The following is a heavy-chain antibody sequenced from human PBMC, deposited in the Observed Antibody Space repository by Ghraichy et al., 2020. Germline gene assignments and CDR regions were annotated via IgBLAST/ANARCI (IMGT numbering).Heavy chain of an antibody. Sequence: SETLSLTCTVSGGSISSYYWSWIRQPAGKGLEWIGRIYTSGSTTYNPSLKSRVTMSVDTSKNQFSLKLSSVTAADTAVYYCARDGREIAAAGTGWFDPWGQGTLVTVS. CDR3: ARDGREIAAAGTGWFDP. CDR1: GGSISSYY. D-gene: IGHD6-13*01. J-gene: IGHJ5*02. V-gene: IGHV4-4*07. CDR2: IYTSGST.